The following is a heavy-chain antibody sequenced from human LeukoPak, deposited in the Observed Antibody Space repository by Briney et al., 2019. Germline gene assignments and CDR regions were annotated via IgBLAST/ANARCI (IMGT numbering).Heavy chain of an antibody. V-gene: IGHV4-34*01. D-gene: IGHD3-9*01. CDR3: ARAGTYYDILTGYYALYYFDY. Sequence: SETLSLTCAVYGGSFSGYYWSWIRQPPGKGLGWIGEINHSGSTNYNPSLKSRVTISVDTSKNQFSLKLSSVTAADTAVYYCARAGTYYDILTGYYALYYFDYWGQGTLVTVSS. J-gene: IGHJ4*02. CDR2: INHSGST. CDR1: GGSFSGYY.